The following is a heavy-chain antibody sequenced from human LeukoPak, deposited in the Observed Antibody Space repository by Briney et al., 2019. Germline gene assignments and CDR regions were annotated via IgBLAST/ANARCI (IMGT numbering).Heavy chain of an antibody. Sequence: SETLSLTRSVSGGSITNYYWSWFRQPAGKGLEWIGRIYTSGSTNYNPSLKSRVTISVDTSKNQFSLKLSSVTAADTAVYYCARGTPITMIVVVIDDAFDIWGQGTMVTVSS. V-gene: IGHV4-4*07. CDR2: IYTSGST. CDR1: GGSITNYY. CDR3: ARGTPITMIVVVIDDAFDI. J-gene: IGHJ3*02. D-gene: IGHD3-22*01.